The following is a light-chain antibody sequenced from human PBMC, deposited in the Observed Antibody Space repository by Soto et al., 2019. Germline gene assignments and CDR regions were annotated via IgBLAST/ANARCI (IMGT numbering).Light chain of an antibody. CDR2: MGS. J-gene: IGKJ1*01. V-gene: IGKV2-28*01. Sequence: DIVMTQSPLSLPVTPGEPASISCRSSQSLLHSNGYNYLDWYLQKPGQSPQVLIYMGSNRASGVPDRFSGSGSGTDFTLKISRVEAEDVGVYYCMQALQTSPTFGQGTKVEIK. CDR1: QSLLHSNGYNY. CDR3: MQALQTSPT.